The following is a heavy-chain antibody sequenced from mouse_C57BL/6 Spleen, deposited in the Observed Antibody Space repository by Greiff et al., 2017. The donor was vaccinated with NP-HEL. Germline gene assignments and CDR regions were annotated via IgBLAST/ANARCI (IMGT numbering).Heavy chain of an antibody. D-gene: IGHD2-3*01. J-gene: IGHJ4*01. Sequence: QVQLQQSGPELVKPGASVKISCKASGYAFSSSWMNWVKQRPGKGLEWIGRIYPGDGDTNYIGKFKGKATLTADKSSSTAYMQLSSLTSEDSAVYFCARSYDCYYGYAMDYWGQGTSVTVSS. CDR1: GYAFSSSW. V-gene: IGHV1-82*01. CDR2: IYPGDGDT. CDR3: ARSYDCYYGYAMDY.